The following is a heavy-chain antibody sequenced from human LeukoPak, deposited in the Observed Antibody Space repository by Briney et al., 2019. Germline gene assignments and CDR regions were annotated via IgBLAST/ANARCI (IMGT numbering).Heavy chain of an antibody. CDR3: AVTFLGDGSGSYYQYYFDY. V-gene: IGHV4-34*01. D-gene: IGHD3-10*01. CDR2: INHSGST. CDR1: GGSFSGYY. J-gene: IGHJ4*02. Sequence: PSETLSLTCAVYGGSFSGYYWSWIRQPPGKGLEWIGEINHSGSTNYNPSLKSRVTISVDTSKNQFSLKLSSVTAADTAVYYRAVTFLGDGSGSYYQYYFDYWGQGTLVTVSS.